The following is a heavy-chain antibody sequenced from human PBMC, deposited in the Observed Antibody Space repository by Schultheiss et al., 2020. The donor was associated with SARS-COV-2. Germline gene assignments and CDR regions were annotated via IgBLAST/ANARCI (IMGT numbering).Heavy chain of an antibody. CDR3: ARDRSGAAAEGIDYYYYGMDV. D-gene: IGHD6-13*01. V-gene: IGHV4-59*01. CDR2: IYYSGST. Sequence: SETLSLTCTVSGGSISSYYWSWIRQPPGKGLEWIGYIYYSGSTNYNPSLKSRVTISVDTSKNQFSLKLSSVTAADTAVYYCARDRSGAAAEGIDYYYYGMDVWGQGTTVTVS. J-gene: IGHJ6*02. CDR1: GGSISSYY.